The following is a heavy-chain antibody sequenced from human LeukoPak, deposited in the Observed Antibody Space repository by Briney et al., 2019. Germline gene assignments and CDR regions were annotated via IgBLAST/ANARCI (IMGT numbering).Heavy chain of an antibody. D-gene: IGHD3-22*01. CDR1: GYTLTELS. J-gene: IGHJ4*02. CDR3: ATDPISYYGSSGDY. V-gene: IGHV1-24*01. Sequence: ASVKVSCKVSGYTLTELSMHWVRQAPGKGLEWMGGFDPEDGETIYAQKFQGRVTMTEDTSTDTAYMELSSLRSEDTAVYYCATDPISYYGSSGDYWGQGTLVTVSS. CDR2: FDPEDGET.